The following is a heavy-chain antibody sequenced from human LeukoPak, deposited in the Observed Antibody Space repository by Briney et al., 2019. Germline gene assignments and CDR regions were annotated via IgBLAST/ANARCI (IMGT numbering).Heavy chain of an antibody. V-gene: IGHV4-59*08. Sequence: KPSETLSLTCTVSGDSVSSRYWTWIRQPPGKGLEWLWNIYYSWSTNYNPSLRRRLTLSVDTSKNQLSLKLSSVTATTTAVYYWGRHRAPDVWGQGTTVTVSS. CDR2: IYYSWST. D-gene: IGHD3-10*01. CDR1: GDSVSSRY. CDR3: GRHRAPDV. J-gene: IGHJ6*02.